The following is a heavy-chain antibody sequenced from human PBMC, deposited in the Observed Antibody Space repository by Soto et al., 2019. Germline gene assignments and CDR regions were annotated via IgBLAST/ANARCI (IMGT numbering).Heavy chain of an antibody. J-gene: IGHJ4*02. CDR2: IYSGGST. Sequence: GSLRLSCAASGFTVSSNYMSWVRQAPGKGLEWVSVIYSGGSTYYADSVKGRFTISRDNSKNTLYLQMNSLRAEDTAVYYCARDVAYYYDSSGYYYWGQGTLVTV. CDR3: ARDVAYYYDSSGYYY. V-gene: IGHV3-53*01. D-gene: IGHD3-22*01. CDR1: GFTVSSNY.